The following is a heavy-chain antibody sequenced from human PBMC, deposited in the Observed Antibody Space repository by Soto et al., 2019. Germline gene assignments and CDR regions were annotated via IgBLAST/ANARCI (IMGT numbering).Heavy chain of an antibody. V-gene: IGHV3-66*01. J-gene: IGHJ4*02. D-gene: IGHD3-10*01. CDR1: GFPFDDYS. CDR3: ARGHYGSLPGYFDY. Sequence: GGSLRLSCAASGFPFDDYSMNWVRQAPGKGLEWVSVVYDDGSTYYAGSVKGRFTISRDNSKNTVSLQMNSLRAEDTAVYYCARGHYGSLPGYFDYWGQGTLVTVSS. CDR2: VYDDGST.